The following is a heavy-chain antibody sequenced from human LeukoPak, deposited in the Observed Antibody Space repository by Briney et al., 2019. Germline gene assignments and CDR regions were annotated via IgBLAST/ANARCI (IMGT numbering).Heavy chain of an antibody. V-gene: IGHV3-48*04. CDR3: ARAPERGYYYMDV. J-gene: IGHJ6*03. CDR1: GFTFSSYS. D-gene: IGHD1-1*01. Sequence: GGSLRLSCAASGFTFSSYSMNWVRQAPGKGLEWVSYISSSSSTIYYADSVKGRFTISRDNAKNSLYLQMNSLRAEDTAVYYCARAPERGYYYMDVWGKGTTVTVSS. CDR2: ISSSSSTI.